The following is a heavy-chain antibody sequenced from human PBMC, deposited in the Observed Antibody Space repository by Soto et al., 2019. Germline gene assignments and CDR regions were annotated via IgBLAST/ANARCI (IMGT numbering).Heavy chain of an antibody. CDR3: AKGDNLGPKTGYAFDP. Sequence: QVQLQQSGPGLVKPSQTLSLTCAISGDSVSSNTASWNWIRQSPSRGLEWLGRTYFRSKWYNDYAVSVKGRIIINPDTSNNQFSLQLNSVTPEDTAVYFCAKGDNLGPKTGYAFDPWGQGIMVTVSS. J-gene: IGHJ5*02. V-gene: IGHV6-1*01. CDR1: GDSVSSNTAS. CDR2: TYFRSKWYN. D-gene: IGHD5-12*01.